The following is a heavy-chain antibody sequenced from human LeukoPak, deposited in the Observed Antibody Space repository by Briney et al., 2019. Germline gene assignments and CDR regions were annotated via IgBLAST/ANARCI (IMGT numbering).Heavy chain of an antibody. Sequence: ASVKVSCKTSGYTFTDYYMHWVRQAPGQGLEWMGWINPDSGGTSYAQKFQGRVTMTRDTSISTAYMELSRLRFDDTAVYYCARDHVKWLRFGSPYNWFDPWGQGTLVTVSS. D-gene: IGHD5-12*01. CDR3: ARDHVKWLRFGSPYNWFDP. J-gene: IGHJ5*02. V-gene: IGHV1-2*02. CDR1: GYTFTDYY. CDR2: INPDSGGT.